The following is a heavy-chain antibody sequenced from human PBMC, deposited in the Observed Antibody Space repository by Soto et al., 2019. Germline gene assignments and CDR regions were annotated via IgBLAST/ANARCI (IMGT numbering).Heavy chain of an antibody. Sequence: QVQLVESGGGVVQPGRSLRLSCEASGFIFNNTAMHWVRQAPGKGLEWVAVILYDGSNKYYADSVKGRVTISRDNSKNTLYLEMNSLRAEDTAVYYCAKDRSRGWSYFDYWGQGTLVTVSS. V-gene: IGHV3-30*18. CDR2: ILYDGSNK. CDR3: AKDRSRGWSYFDY. J-gene: IGHJ4*02. CDR1: GFIFNNTA. D-gene: IGHD6-19*01.